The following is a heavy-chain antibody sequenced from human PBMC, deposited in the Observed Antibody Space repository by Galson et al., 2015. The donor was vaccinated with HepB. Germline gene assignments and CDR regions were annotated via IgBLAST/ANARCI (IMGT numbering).Heavy chain of an antibody. V-gene: IGHV2-5*02. D-gene: IGHD2-2*01. J-gene: IGHJ3*02. Sequence: PALVKPTQTLTLTCTFSGFSLSTSGVGVGWIRQPPGKALEWLALIYWDDDKRYSPSLKSRLTITKDTSKNQVVLTMTNMDPVDTATYYCAQALGSSTSIDAFDIWGQGTMVTVSS. CDR2: IYWDDDK. CDR1: GFSLSTSGVG. CDR3: AQALGSSTSIDAFDI.